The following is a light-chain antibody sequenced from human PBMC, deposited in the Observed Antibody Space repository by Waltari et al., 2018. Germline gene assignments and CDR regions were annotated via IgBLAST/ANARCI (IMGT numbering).Light chain of an antibody. J-gene: IGLJ1*01. CDR3: SSYTSASTLV. V-gene: IGLV2-14*01. CDR1: SSDVGGYNY. Sequence: QSALTQPASVSGSPGQSITISCTGTSSDVGGYNYNSWYQQHPGKAPQLMIYEVSNRPSGVSNRFSGSKSGNTASLTISGLQAEDEADYYCSSYTSASTLVFATGTKVTVL. CDR2: EVS.